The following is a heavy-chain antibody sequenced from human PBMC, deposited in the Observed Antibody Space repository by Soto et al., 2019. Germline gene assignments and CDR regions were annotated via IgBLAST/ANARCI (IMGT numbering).Heavy chain of an antibody. Sequence: EVQLLQSGGGLVQPGGSLRLYCVASGFTFSGYPMTWVRQAPGKGLEWVSGIGVSGGTTDYADSVKGRFTISRDNSQNTLYLQMNSLRAEVTAIYYCAKGVHQPYPWGQGTLVTVSS. CDR1: GFTFSGYP. CDR2: IGVSGGTT. V-gene: IGHV3-23*01. CDR3: AKGVHQPYP. J-gene: IGHJ5*02. D-gene: IGHD6-13*01.